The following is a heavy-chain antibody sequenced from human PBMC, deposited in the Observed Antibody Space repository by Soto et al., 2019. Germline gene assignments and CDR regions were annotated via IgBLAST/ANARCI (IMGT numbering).Heavy chain of an antibody. CDR1: GFTFSSYA. Sequence: GGSLRLSCAASGFTFSSYAMSWVRQAPGKGLEWVSGISGSGAGTYYAGSVKGRFTISRDNSKNTLYLQMNSLRAEDTAVYYCAKDLEGSDYDSGNDYWGQGTLVTVSS. CDR3: AKDLEGSDYDSGNDY. CDR2: ISGSGAGT. J-gene: IGHJ4*02. V-gene: IGHV3-23*01. D-gene: IGHD5-12*01.